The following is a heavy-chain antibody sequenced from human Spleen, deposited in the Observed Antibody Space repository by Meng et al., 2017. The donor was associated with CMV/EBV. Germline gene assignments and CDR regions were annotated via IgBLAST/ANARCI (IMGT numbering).Heavy chain of an antibody. CDR3: ARGGYTSGSGWFDP. D-gene: IGHD5-12*01. J-gene: IGHJ5*02. CDR2: IYSDGRT. CDR1: CSSIRPGVFS. Sequence: SCSSIRPGVFSWNWLRQHAEEGLGWIGYIYSDGRTYYTPSLKSRLTISLDTPQNQFSLNLISVTAADTAVYYCARGGYTSGSGWFDPWGQGTLVTVSS. V-gene: IGHV4-31*02.